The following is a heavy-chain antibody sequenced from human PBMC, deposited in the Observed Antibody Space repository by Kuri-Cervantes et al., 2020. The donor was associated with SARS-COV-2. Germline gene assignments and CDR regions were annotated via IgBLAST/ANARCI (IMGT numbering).Heavy chain of an antibody. Sequence: GGSLRLSCAASGFSFSDHYMDWVRQAPGKGLEWVGRIRNEVNSYTTEYAASVKGRFTISRADSQNSLFLQMNSLKTEDTAVYYCSACGSTDCYNYYYYGLDVGGQGTTVTVSS. D-gene: IGHD2-2*01. CDR1: GFSFSDHY. V-gene: IGHV3-72*01. CDR2: IRNEVNSYTT. CDR3: SACGSTDCYNYYYYGLDV. J-gene: IGHJ6*02.